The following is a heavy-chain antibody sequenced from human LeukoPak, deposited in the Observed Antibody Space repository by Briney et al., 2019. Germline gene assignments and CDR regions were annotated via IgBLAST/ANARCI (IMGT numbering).Heavy chain of an antibody. CDR1: GFTFSSYG. CDR3: ARDSGYSSGWNLDY. Sequence: GRSLRLSGAASGFTFSSYGMHWVRQAPGKGPEWVAVIWYDGSNKYYADSVKGRFTISRDNSKNTLYLQMNSLRAEDTAVYYCARDSGYSSGWNLDYWGQGTLVTVSS. D-gene: IGHD6-19*01. J-gene: IGHJ4*02. CDR2: IWYDGSNK. V-gene: IGHV3-33*01.